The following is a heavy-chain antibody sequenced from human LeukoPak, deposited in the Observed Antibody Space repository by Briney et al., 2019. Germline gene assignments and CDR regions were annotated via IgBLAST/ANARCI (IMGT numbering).Heavy chain of an antibody. CDR3: VRAVSVSSYYFDC. V-gene: IGHV3-11*05. CDR2: ISSSSSYT. CDR1: GFTFSDYY. Sequence: KAGGSLRLSCAASGFTFSDYYMSWIRQAPGKGLEWIPYISSSSSYTNYVDSVKGRFTISRDNAKDSLYLQMNSLRAEDTAVYYCVRAVSVSSYYFDCWGQGTLVTVSS. J-gene: IGHJ4*02. D-gene: IGHD5/OR15-5a*01.